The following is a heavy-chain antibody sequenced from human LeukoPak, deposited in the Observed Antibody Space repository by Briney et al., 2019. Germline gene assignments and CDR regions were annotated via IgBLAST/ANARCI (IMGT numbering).Heavy chain of an antibody. CDR1: GFTFTSYG. V-gene: IGHV3-33*01. CDR2: IYFDGTNT. CDR3: ARGPHPYETSGYYSWVVVHYYYGMDV. D-gene: IGHD3-22*01. J-gene: IGHJ6*02. Sequence: GGSLRLSCATSGFTFTSYGMHWVRQAPGRGLEWMAGIYFDGTNTFYGDSVKGRFTISRDNSKDTLFLQMNSLRAEDTAIYYCARGPHPYETSGYYSWVVVHYYYGMDVWGQGTTVTVSS.